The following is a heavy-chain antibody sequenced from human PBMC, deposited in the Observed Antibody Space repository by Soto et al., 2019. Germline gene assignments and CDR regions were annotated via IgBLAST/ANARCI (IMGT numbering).Heavy chain of an antibody. D-gene: IGHD3-3*02. CDR1: GFTFSNQW. CDR3: ARGPF. Sequence: EVRMVASGGGVVQPGESLRLSCAASGFTFSNQWMSWVRQAPGKGLEWVANINQDGSAKSHVDSVEGRFTISRDNAKNSLYLQMKTLRVEDTAVYYCARGPFRGQGTLVTVSS. V-gene: IGHV3-7*01. J-gene: IGHJ4*02. CDR2: INQDGSAK.